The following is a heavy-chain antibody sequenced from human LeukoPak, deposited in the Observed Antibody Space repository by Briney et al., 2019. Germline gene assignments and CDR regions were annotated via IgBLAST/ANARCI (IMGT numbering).Heavy chain of an antibody. V-gene: IGHV3-48*03. Sequence: PGGSLRLSCAPSGFTFSNYEMNWVRLAPGEGLEWVSDISSSGSTIYYADSVKGRFTISRDNAKNSLYLQMNSLRAEDTAVYYCVRAGAMTRIDGFDPWGQGTLVTVSS. CDR2: ISSSGSTI. CDR1: GFTFSNYE. J-gene: IGHJ5*02. CDR3: VRAGAMTRIDGFDP. D-gene: IGHD1/OR15-1a*01.